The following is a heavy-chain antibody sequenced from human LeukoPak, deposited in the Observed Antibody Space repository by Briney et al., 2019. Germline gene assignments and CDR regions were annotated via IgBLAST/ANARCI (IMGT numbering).Heavy chain of an antibody. J-gene: IGHJ3*02. CDR3: ARGGPAPHRITLIVVASSTDAFDI. CDR2: ISAYNGDT. Sequence: ASVKVSCKASGYTFTSYDINWVRQAPGQGLEWMGWISAYNGDTNYAQKLQGRVTVTTDTSTSTAYMELRSLRSDDTAVYYCARGGPAPHRITLIVVASSTDAFDIWGQGTMVTVSS. D-gene: IGHD3-22*01. CDR1: GYTFTSYD. V-gene: IGHV1-18*01.